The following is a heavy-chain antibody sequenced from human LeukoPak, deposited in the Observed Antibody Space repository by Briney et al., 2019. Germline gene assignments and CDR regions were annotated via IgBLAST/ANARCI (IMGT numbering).Heavy chain of an antibody. D-gene: IGHD2-2*01. J-gene: IGHJ4*02. CDR1: GLTFSSCC. Sequence: GGSLRLSCTASGLTFSSCCIHWVRQARGRGLEWVAAIQYDGSIEYYADAVKGRFTISRDQSKDTLFLQVNSLRAEDTAVYYCARDSCGSPSCFDYWGQGTLVTVSS. CDR2: IQYDGSIE. CDR3: ARDSCGSPSCFDY. V-gene: IGHV3-33*01.